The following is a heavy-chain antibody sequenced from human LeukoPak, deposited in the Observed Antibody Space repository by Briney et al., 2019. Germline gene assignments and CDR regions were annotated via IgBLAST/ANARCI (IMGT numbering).Heavy chain of an antibody. CDR1: GFTFSSYA. CDR3: AKSPGIYIVVVNYWYFDL. CDR2: ISGSGGST. V-gene: IGHV3-23*01. D-gene: IGHD3-22*01. Sequence: PGGSLRLSCAASGFTFSSYAMSWVRQAPGKGLEWVSAISGSGGSTYYADSVKGRFTISRDNSKNTLYLQMNSLRAEDTAVYYCAKSPGIYIVVVNYWYFDLWGRGTLVTVSS. J-gene: IGHJ2*01.